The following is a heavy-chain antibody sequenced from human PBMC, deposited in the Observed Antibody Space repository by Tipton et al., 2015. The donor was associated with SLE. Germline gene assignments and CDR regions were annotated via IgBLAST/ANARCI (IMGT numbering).Heavy chain of an antibody. D-gene: IGHD3-10*01. CDR2: IYTSGST. CDR3: ARDRRGWYFDL. J-gene: IGHJ2*01. Sequence: GLVKPSETLSLTCTVSGGSISSGSYYWSWIRQPAGKGLEWIGRIYTSGSTNYNPSLKSRVTISVDTSKNQFSLKLSSVTAADTAVYYCARDRRGWYFDLWGRGTLVTVSS. CDR1: GGSISSGSYY. V-gene: IGHV4-61*02.